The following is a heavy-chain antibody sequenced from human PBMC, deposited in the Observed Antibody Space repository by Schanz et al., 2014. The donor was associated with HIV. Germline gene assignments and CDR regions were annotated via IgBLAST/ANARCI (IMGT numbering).Heavy chain of an antibody. V-gene: IGHV3-33*06. CDR2: IYYDGTNK. CDR3: AKPEYDSSGNSQSHFDY. CDR1: GFSFRTFG. D-gene: IGHD3-22*01. Sequence: QVQLVESGGGVVQPGRSLRLSCVASGFSFRTFGMHWVRQAPGKGLEWVALIYYDGTNKYYTDSVKGRFTISRDNSKNTLYLQMTTLRTEDTAVYYCAKPEYDSSGNSQSHFDYWGQGTLVTVSP. J-gene: IGHJ4*02.